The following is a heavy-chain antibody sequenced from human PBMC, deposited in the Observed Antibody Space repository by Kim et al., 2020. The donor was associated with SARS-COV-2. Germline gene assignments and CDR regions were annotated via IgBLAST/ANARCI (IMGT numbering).Heavy chain of an antibody. CDR1: GFTFTIYS. CDR3: ARPPIRYNFGGYFAY. V-gene: IGHV3-21*01. J-gene: IGHJ4*01. CDR2: IIISNSYI. D-gene: IGHD3-16*01. Sequence: GGSLRLSCAASGFTFTIYSMNWVRQAPGKGLEWFSSIIISNSYIYSADSLTGRFTFSRATAKNSLYLQMNTLRAEHTAVYYFARPPIRYNFGGYFAY.